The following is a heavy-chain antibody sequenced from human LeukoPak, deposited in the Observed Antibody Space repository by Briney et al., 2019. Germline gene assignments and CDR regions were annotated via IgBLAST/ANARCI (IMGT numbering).Heavy chain of an antibody. CDR3: AREGSYYYDSSTYDAFDI. CDR2: ISSSSSYI. CDR1: GFIFSTHT. D-gene: IGHD3-22*01. Sequence: GGSLRLSCAASGFIFSTHTINWVRQAPGKGLEWVSGISSSSSYIWYAESVKGRFTISRDNAKNSLYLQMNSLRAEDTAVYYCAREGSYYYDSSTYDAFDIWGQGTMVTVSS. J-gene: IGHJ3*02. V-gene: IGHV3-21*01.